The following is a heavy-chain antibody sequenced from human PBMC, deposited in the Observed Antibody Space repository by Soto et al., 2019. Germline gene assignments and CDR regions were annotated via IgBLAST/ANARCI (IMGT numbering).Heavy chain of an antibody. CDR1: GGTFSSYA. D-gene: IGHD2-15*01. Sequence: QVQLVQSGAEVKKPGSSVKVSCKASGGTFSSYAISWVRQAPGQGLEWMGGIIPIFGTANYAQKFQGRVTITADESTSTAYMELSRLRSEDTAVYYCARGRFRAAGYCSGGSCFFYYYGMDVWGQGTTVTVSS. J-gene: IGHJ6*02. V-gene: IGHV1-69*01. CDR3: ARGRFRAAGYCSGGSCFFYYYGMDV. CDR2: IIPIFGTA.